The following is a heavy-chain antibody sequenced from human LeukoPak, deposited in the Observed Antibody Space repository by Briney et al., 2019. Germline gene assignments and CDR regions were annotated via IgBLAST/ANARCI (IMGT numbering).Heavy chain of an antibody. Sequence: SQTLSLTCAISGDSFSSNSAAWNWIRQSPSRGLEWLGRTYYRSKWYNDYAVSVRSRITINPDTSKNQFSLKLSSVTAADTAVYYCARGGWIHDAFDIWGQGTMVTVSS. J-gene: IGHJ3*02. CDR3: ARGGWIHDAFDI. V-gene: IGHV6-1*01. D-gene: IGHD5-18*01. CDR1: GDSFSSNSAA. CDR2: TYYRSKWYN.